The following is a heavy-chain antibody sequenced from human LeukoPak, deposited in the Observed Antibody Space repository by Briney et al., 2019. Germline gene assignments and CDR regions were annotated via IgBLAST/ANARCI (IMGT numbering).Heavy chain of an antibody. Sequence: ASVKVSCKASGYTFTSYGISWVRQAPGQGLEWMGWISAYNGNTNYAQKLQGRVTMTTDTSTSTAYMELRSLRSDDTAVYYCARDVPHCGGVIVRFDYWGQGTLVTVSS. J-gene: IGHJ4*02. CDR1: GYTFTSYG. D-gene: IGHD3-16*02. V-gene: IGHV1-18*01. CDR2: ISAYNGNT. CDR3: ARDVPHCGGVIVRFDY.